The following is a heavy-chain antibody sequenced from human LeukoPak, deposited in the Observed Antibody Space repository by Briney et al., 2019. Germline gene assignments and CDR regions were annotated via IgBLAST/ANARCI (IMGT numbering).Heavy chain of an antibody. Sequence: PSETLSLTCAVYGGSFSGYYWSWIRQPPGKGLEWIGEINHSGSTNYNPSLKSRVTISVDTSKNHFSLRLSSVTAADTAVYYCARAAGPYDSSGYYFNFEYWGQGTLVTVSS. V-gene: IGHV4-34*01. J-gene: IGHJ4*02. CDR2: INHSGST. CDR3: ARAAGPYDSSGYYFNFEY. CDR1: GGSFSGYY. D-gene: IGHD3-22*01.